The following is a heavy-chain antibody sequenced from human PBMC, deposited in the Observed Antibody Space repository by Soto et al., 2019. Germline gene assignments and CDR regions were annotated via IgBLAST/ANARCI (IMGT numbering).Heavy chain of an antibody. J-gene: IGHJ4*02. CDR2: ISGSGGST. CDR1: GFTFSSYV. V-gene: IGHV3-23*01. Sequence: GGSLRLSCVASGFTFSSYVMSWVRQAPGKGLEWVSGISGSGGSTYYSDSVKGRFTISRDNSKNTLYLQMNSLRAEDTAVFYCAKDPRYYYDSSGYSPFIHYYFDYWGQGTLVTVSS. CDR3: AKDPRYYYDSSGYSPFIHYYFDY. D-gene: IGHD3-22*01.